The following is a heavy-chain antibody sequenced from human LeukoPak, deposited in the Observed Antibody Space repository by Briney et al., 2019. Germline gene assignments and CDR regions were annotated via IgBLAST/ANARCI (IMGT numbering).Heavy chain of an antibody. V-gene: IGHV4-39*07. J-gene: IGHJ4*02. CDR3: AREGMAIHKRLFDY. CDR1: GGSISSSSYY. D-gene: IGHD5-24*01. CDR2: IYYSGST. Sequence: PSETLSLTCTVSGGSISSSSYYWGWIRQPPGKGLEWIGSIYYSGSTYYNPSLKSRVTISVDTSKNQFSLKLSSVTAADTAVYYCAREGMAIHKRLFDYWGQGALVTVSS.